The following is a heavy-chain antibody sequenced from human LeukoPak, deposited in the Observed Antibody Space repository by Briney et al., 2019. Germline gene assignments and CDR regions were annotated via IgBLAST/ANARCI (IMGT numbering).Heavy chain of an antibody. V-gene: IGHV1-2*02. CDR3: ASGDRVTMLRGGSIGYFDY. D-gene: IGHD3-10*01. CDR1: GYTFSGYY. Sequence: ASVKVSCKASGYTFSGYYMHWVRQAPGQGLEWMGWINPNSGGTDYAQKFQGRVTMTRDTSISTAYMELSRLRSDDTAVYYCASGDRVTMLRGGSIGYFDYWGQGTLVTVSS. CDR2: INPNSGGT. J-gene: IGHJ4*02.